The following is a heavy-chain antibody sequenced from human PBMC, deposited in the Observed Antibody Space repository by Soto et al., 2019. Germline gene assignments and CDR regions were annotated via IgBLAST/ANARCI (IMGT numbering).Heavy chain of an antibody. V-gene: IGHV3-30*18. CDR2: ISYDGSNK. J-gene: IGHJ4*02. CDR1: GFTFSSYG. D-gene: IGHD3-16*01. Sequence: PGGSLRLSCAASGFTFSSYGMHWVRQAPGKGLEWVAVISYDGSNKYYADSVKGRFTISRDNSKNTLYLQMNSLRGEDTAVYYCAKVSPRSCCRWGGVVNRSAHCGRGTLASVSS. CDR3: AKVSPRSCCRWGGVVNRSAH.